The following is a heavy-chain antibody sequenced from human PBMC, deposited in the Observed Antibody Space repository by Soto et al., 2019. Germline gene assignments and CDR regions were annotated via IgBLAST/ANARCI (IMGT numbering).Heavy chain of an antibody. CDR2: IWYDGSNK. Sequence: QVQLVESGGGVVQPGRSLRLSCAASGFTFSSYGMHWVRQAPGKGLEWVAVIWYDGSNKYYADSVKGRFTISRDNSKNTLYLQMNSRRAEDTAVYYCARALGYCSGGSCYHDSFDICGQGTMVTVSS. CDR1: GFTFSSYG. D-gene: IGHD2-15*01. J-gene: IGHJ3*02. CDR3: ARALGYCSGGSCYHDSFDI. V-gene: IGHV3-33*01.